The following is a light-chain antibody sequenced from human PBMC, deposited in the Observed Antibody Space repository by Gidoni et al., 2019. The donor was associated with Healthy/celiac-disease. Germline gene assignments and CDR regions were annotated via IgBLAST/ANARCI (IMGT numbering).Light chain of an antibody. CDR1: QGIRND. J-gene: IGKJ3*01. CDR3: LQHNSYEFT. CDR2: AAS. Sequence: DIQMTQSPSSLSASVGDRVTITCRASQGIRNDVGWYQQKPGKAPKRLIYAASSLQSGVPSRFSGSGSGTEFTLTISSLQPEDFATYYCLQHNSYEFTFGPGTKVDIK. V-gene: IGKV1-17*01.